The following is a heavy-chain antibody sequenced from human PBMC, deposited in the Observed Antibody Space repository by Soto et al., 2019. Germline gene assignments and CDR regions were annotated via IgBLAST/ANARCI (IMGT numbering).Heavy chain of an antibody. D-gene: IGHD4-17*01. J-gene: IGHJ3*02. CDR2: IYSGGST. CDR3: ASTLPTTVTGAFDI. V-gene: IGHV3-53*04. CDR1: GFTVSSNY. Sequence: GGSLRLSCAASGFTVSSNYMSWVRQAPGKGLEWVSVIYSGGSTYYADSVKGRFTISRHNSKNTLYLQMNSLRAEDTAVYYCASTLPTTVTGAFDIWGQGTMVTVSS.